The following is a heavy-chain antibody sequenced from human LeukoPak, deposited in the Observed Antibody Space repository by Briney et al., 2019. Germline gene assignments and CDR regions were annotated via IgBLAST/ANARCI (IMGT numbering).Heavy chain of an antibody. CDR2: IYYSGST. V-gene: IGHV4-59*08. CDR1: GGSISSYY. CDR3: ASGEEYFDY. J-gene: IGHJ4*02. Sequence: PSETLSLTCTVSGGSISSYYWSWIRQPPGKGLEWIGYIYYSGSTNYNPSLKSRVTISVDTSKNQFSLKLSSVTAADTAVYYCASGEEYFDYWGQRTLVTVSS. D-gene: IGHD7-27*01.